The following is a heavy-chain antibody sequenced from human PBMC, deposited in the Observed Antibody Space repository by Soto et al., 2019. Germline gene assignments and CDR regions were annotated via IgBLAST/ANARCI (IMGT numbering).Heavy chain of an antibody. D-gene: IGHD1-26*01. J-gene: IGHJ4*02. V-gene: IGHV1-69*01. Sequence: QVQLVQSGAEVRKPGSSVKVSCKASGGTFASYAISWVRRAPGQGLEWIGGIIPLFGTPDYAQKFQGRVTITADESTSTAYLELKTLRSEDTALYYCATEEDLVGATARRGFEDWGQGTLVTVSS. CDR3: ATEEDLVGATARRGFED. CDR1: GGTFASYA. CDR2: IIPLFGTP.